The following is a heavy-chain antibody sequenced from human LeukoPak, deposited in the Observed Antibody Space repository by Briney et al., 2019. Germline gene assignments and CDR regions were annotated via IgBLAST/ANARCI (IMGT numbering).Heavy chain of an antibody. CDR3: AKGSYYDSSGSFYFDY. CDR2: ISGSGDNT. J-gene: IGHJ4*02. CDR1: GFTFSSYA. Sequence: GGSLRLSCAASGFTFSSYAMSWVRQAPGKGLEWVSGISGSGDNTYYADSVKGRFTISRDNSKNTLYVQVNSLETEDTAAYYCAKGSYYDSSGSFYFDYWSQGTLVTVSS. D-gene: IGHD3-22*01. V-gene: IGHV3-23*01.